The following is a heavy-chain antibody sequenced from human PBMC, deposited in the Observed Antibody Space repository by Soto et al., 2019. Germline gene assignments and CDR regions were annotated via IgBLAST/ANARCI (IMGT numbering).Heavy chain of an antibody. CDR1: GYSFTSYW. J-gene: IGHJ4*02. V-gene: IGHV5-10-1*01. CDR2: INHSDSYT. Sequence: EVQLVQSGAEVKKTGESLRISCKGSGYSFTSYWISWVRQMPGKGLEWMGRINHSDSYTNHSPSFQGHLTIPADNSISNSHRQWSSLKASETAMYYCARLQAAAGDNDLTFDYGGQGTLVTVSS. D-gene: IGHD6-13*01. CDR3: ARLQAAAGDNDLTFDY.